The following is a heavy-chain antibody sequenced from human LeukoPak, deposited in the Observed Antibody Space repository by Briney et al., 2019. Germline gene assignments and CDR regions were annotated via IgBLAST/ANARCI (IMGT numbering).Heavy chain of an antibody. Sequence: NPGGSLRLSCAASGFTFSDYYMSWIRQAPGKGLEWVSYISSSGSTIYYADSVKGRFTISRDNAKNSLYLQMNSLRAEDTAVYYCARDLLGYDYHYMDVWGKGTTVTVSS. J-gene: IGHJ6*03. CDR2: ISSSGSTI. CDR1: GFTFSDYY. CDR3: ARDLLGYDYHYMDV. D-gene: IGHD3-22*01. V-gene: IGHV3-11*04.